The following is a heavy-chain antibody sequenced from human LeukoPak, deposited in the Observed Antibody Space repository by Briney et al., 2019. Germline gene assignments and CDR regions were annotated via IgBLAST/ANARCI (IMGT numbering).Heavy chain of an antibody. CDR1: GFSFSGYY. Sequence: GGSLRLSCAASGFSFSGYYMSWIRQAPGNGLEWISYISSSGGTTIYYADSVKGRFTISRDNAENSLYLRTDSLRAEDTAVYYCTRFRGYCSGATCYPYYFDYWGQGTLVTVSS. CDR2: ISSSGGTTI. D-gene: IGHD2-15*01. CDR3: TRFRGYCSGATCYPYYFDY. J-gene: IGHJ4*02. V-gene: IGHV3-11*01.